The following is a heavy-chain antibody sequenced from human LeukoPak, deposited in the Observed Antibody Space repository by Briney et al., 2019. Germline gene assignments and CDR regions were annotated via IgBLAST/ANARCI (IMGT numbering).Heavy chain of an antibody. J-gene: IGHJ6*02. CDR1: GGSIRSSYYY. CDR2: IKQDGSEK. V-gene: IGHV3-7*03. Sequence: ETLSLTCTVSGGSIRSSYYYWGWIRQPPGKGLEWVANIKQDGSEKYYVDSVKGRFTVSRDNANNSLYLQMNSLRAEDTAVYYCAREIIMTTVTTVRVSYYYYGMDVWGQGTTVTVSS. CDR3: AREIIMTTVTTVRVSYYYYGMDV. D-gene: IGHD4-17*01.